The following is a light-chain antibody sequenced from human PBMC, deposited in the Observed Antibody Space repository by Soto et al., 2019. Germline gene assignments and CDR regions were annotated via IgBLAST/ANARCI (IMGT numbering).Light chain of an antibody. CDR1: SGHSSYA. V-gene: IGLV4-69*01. CDR2: LNSDGSH. CDR3: QIWGTGIVV. J-gene: IGLJ2*01. Sequence: QSVLTQSPSASASLGASVKLTCTLSSGHSSYAIAWHQQQPEKGPRYLMKLNSDGSHSKGDGSPDRFSGSSSGAERYLTISSLQSEDEADYYCQIWGTGIVVFGGGTKLTVL.